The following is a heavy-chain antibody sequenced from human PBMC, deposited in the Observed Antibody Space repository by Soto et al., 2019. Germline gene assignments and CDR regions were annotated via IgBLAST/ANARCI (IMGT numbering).Heavy chain of an antibody. V-gene: IGHV4-4*02. CDR1: GGSISSSNW. CDR2: IYHSGST. Sequence: SETLSLTCAVSGGSISSSNWWGWVRQPPGKGLEWIGEIYHSGSTNYNPSLKSRVTISVDKSKNQFSLKLSSVTAADTAVYYCARSGRTMVRGNFDYWGQGTLVTVSS. J-gene: IGHJ4*02. CDR3: ARSGRTMVRGNFDY. D-gene: IGHD3-10*01.